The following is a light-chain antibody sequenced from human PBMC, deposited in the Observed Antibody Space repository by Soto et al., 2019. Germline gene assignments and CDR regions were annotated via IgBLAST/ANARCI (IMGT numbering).Light chain of an antibody. CDR3: QQGDSFPT. CDR1: QDISSW. V-gene: IGKV1-12*01. CDR2: TAS. J-gene: IGKJ1*01. Sequence: DIQMTQSPSSVSASVGDRVTITCRASQDISSWLAWYQQKPGKAPKLLIYTASSLHTGVPSRFSGSGSGTDFTLTFSSLQPDDFATYYFQQGDSFPTFGQGTKLEIK.